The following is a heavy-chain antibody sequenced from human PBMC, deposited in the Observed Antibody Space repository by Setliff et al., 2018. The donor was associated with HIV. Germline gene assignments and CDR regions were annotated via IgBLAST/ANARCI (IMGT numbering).Heavy chain of an antibody. CDR1: GGSISGHY. J-gene: IGHJ4*02. D-gene: IGHD1-26*01. V-gene: IGHV4-34*01. Sequence: PSETLSLTCSVSGGSISGHYWSWIRQPPGKGLEWIGEINHSGSTNYNMSLWSRVTISLDASRNQFSLELISVTAADTAVYYCAGGPGTTSIDYWAQGTLVTVSS. CDR2: INHSGST. CDR3: AGGPGTTSIDY.